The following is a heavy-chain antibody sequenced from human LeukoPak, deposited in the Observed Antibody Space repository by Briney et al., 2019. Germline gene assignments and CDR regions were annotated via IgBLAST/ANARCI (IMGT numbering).Heavy chain of an antibody. V-gene: IGHV3-23*01. D-gene: IGHD3-16*01. CDR3: VIKTTFGGVVHDFDY. Sequence: GGSLRLSCAASGFTFSSYAMNWVRQAPGKGLEWVSSISGSGGSTYYADSVKGRFTISRDNSKNTLYLQMNSLRAEDTAVYYCVIKTTFGGVVHDFDYWGQGTLVTVSS. CDR1: GFTFSSYA. J-gene: IGHJ4*02. CDR2: ISGSGGST.